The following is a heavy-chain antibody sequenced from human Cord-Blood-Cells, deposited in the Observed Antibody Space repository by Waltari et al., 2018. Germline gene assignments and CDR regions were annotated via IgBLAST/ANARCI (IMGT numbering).Heavy chain of an antibody. CDR2: ISGSGGST. J-gene: IGHJ4*02. V-gene: IGHV3-23*01. D-gene: IGHD1-7*01. CDR1: GFTFSSYA. CDR3: AKDFLFTGTTDY. Sequence: EVQLLESGGGLVQPGGSLRLSCAASGFTFSSYAMSWVRQAPGKGLEWVSAISGSGGSTYYADSVKCRFTISRDNSKNTLYLQMNSLRAEDTAVYYCAKDFLFTGTTDYWGQGTLVTVSS.